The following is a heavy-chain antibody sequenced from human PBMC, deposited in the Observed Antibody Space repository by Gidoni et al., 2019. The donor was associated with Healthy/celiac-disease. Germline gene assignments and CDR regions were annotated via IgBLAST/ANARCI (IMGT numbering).Heavy chain of an antibody. CDR2: MNPNSGNT. CDR1: GYTFTSYD. V-gene: IGHV1-8*01. CDR3: ARGSHTGGGYFDY. D-gene: IGHD1-26*01. J-gene: IGHJ4*02. Sequence: QVQPVQSGAEVKKPGASVKVSCNASGYTFTSYDIKWVRQATGQGLEWMGWMNPNSGNTGYAQKFQGRVTMTRNTSISTAYMELISLRSEDTAVYSCARGSHTGGGYFDYWGQGTLVTVSS.